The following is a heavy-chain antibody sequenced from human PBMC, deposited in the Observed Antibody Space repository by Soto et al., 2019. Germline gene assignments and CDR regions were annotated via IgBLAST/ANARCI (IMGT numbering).Heavy chain of an antibody. Sequence: PGGSLRLSCAASGFTFSNAWMNWVRQAPGKGLEWVGRIKSKTDGGTTDYAAPVKGRFTISRDDSKNTLYLQMNSLKTEDTAVYYCTTGRIAARYYYYYGMDVWGQGTTVTVSS. CDR1: GFTFSNAW. D-gene: IGHD6-6*01. CDR2: IKSKTDGGTT. V-gene: IGHV3-15*07. J-gene: IGHJ6*02. CDR3: TTGRIAARYYYYYGMDV.